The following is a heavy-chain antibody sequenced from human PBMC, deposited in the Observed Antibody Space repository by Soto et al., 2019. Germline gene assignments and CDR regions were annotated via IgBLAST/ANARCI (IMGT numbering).Heavy chain of an antibody. D-gene: IGHD3-10*01. CDR2: IYPGDSDT. J-gene: IGHJ6*02. CDR1: GYSFANYW. V-gene: IGHV5-51*01. Sequence: GESLKISCQGSGYSFANYWIAGVRQMPGKGLEWVGVIYPGDSDTRYSPSFRGQVTISADKSISHVYLQWSSLKASDTAMYYCARNRLRQYYYGMDVWGQGTTVTVSS. CDR3: ARNRLRQYYYGMDV.